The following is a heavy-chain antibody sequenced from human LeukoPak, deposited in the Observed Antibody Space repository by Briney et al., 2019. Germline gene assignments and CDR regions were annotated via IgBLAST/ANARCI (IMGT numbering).Heavy chain of an antibody. Sequence: PSETLSLTCAVYGGSFSGYYWSWVRQPPGKGVEWIGEINHSGSTNYNPSLKSRVTISVDTSKNQFSLKLSSVTAADTAVYYCARAGVTTPVDYWGQGTLVTVSS. V-gene: IGHV4-34*01. CDR2: INHSGST. CDR1: GGSFSGYY. D-gene: IGHD4-17*01. J-gene: IGHJ4*02. CDR3: ARAGVTTPVDY.